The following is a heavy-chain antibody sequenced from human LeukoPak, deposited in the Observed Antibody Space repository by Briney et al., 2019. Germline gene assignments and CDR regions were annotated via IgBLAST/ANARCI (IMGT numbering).Heavy chain of an antibody. D-gene: IGHD1-26*01. Sequence: PGGSLRLSCAASGFTVNNKYMTWVRQAPGKGLEWVSLIYNDGRTYYADSVKGRCTISRDNAENSLFLQMNGLRAEDTAVYYCARDKVVGATNFDSWGQGTLVSVSS. CDR1: GFTVNNKY. CDR3: ARDKVVGATNFDS. V-gene: IGHV3-66*01. J-gene: IGHJ4*02. CDR2: IYNDGRT.